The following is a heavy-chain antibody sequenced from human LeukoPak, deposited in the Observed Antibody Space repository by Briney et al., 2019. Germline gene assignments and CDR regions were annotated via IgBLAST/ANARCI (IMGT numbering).Heavy chain of an antibody. J-gene: IGHJ6*02. V-gene: IGHV1-69*13. CDR1: GGTFSSYA. CDR3: AIAYCGGDCYSSPRAYYYYGMDV. Sequence: SVKVSCKASGGTFSSYAISWVRQAPGQGLEWMGGIIPIFGTANYAQKFQGRVTITADESTSTAYTELSSLRSEDTAVYYCAIAYCGGDCYSSPRAYYYYGMDVWGQGTTVTVSS. CDR2: IIPIFGTA. D-gene: IGHD2-21*02.